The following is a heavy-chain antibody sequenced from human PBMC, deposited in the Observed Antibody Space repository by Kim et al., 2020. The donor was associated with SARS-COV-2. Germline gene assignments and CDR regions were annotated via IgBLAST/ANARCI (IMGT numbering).Heavy chain of an antibody. J-gene: IGHJ6*02. CDR2: ISYDGSNK. CDR3: ARDWGSKGSSGWTYYYYGMDV. V-gene: IGHV3-30*04. D-gene: IGHD6-19*01. CDR1: GFTFSSYA. Sequence: GGSLRLSCAASGFTFSSYAMHWVRQAPGKGLEWVAVISYDGSNKNYADSVKGRFTISRDNPKNTLYRQMNSLRAEDTAVYYCARDWGSKGSSGWTYYYYGMDVWGQGTTVTVSS.